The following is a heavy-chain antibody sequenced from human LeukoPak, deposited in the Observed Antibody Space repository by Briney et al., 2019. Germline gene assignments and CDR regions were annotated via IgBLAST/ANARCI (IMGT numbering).Heavy chain of an antibody. V-gene: IGHV3-7*01. CDR3: ATSDYFGSGRGGVSPSDY. J-gene: IGHJ4*02. CDR2: IIQDGSAK. D-gene: IGHD3-10*01. CDR1: GFTFSMYC. Sequence: GGSLRLSCAASGFTFSMYCMTWVRQAPGKGLEWVANIIQDGSAKQYVDPVKGRFTISRDNAKNSVYLQMNNLKAEDTALYYCATSDYFGSGRGGVSPSDYWGQGTLVTVSS.